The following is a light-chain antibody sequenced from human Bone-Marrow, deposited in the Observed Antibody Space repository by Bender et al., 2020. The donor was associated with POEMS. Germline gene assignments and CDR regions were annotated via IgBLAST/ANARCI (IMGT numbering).Light chain of an antibody. CDR2: RND. CDR3: AAWDADLRAWV. Sequence: QSVLSQPPSASGTPGQRVTVSCSGGTANIGSNYVYWYQQLPGTAPRLLIYRNDQRPPGVPDRFSGSKSGSSGSLAVSGLRSEDEADYYCAAWDADLRAWVFGGGTKLTVL. J-gene: IGLJ3*02. V-gene: IGLV1-47*01. CDR1: TANIGSNY.